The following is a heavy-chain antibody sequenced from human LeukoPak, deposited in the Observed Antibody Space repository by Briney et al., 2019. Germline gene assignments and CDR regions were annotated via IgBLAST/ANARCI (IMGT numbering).Heavy chain of an antibody. V-gene: IGHV4-30-4*01. Sequence: SETLSLTCTVSGVSISSGDYYWRWIRQPPGKGLEWIGYIYYSGSTYYNPSLKSRFTISVDTSKNQFSLKLSSVTAADTAVYYCARERPDYGDYVLDYWGQGTLVTVSS. CDR1: GVSISSGDYY. J-gene: IGHJ4*02. CDR3: ARERPDYGDYVLDY. CDR2: IYYSGST. D-gene: IGHD4-17*01.